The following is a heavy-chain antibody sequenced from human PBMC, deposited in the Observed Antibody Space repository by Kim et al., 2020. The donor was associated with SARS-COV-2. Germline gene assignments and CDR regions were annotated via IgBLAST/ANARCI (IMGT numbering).Heavy chain of an antibody. V-gene: IGHV5-51*01. J-gene: IGHJ5*02. CDR2: IYPGDSDT. CDR1: GYSFRTYW. D-gene: IGHD5-12*01. CDR3: ASYSGGSDSRYFDL. Sequence: GESLKISCTGFGYSFRTYWVGWVRQKPGKGLEWMGVIYPGDSDTAYSPSFEGQVTFSVDKSIDTAFLHWATLTASDTGVYFCASYSGGSDSRYFDLWGQGTRVTVSS.